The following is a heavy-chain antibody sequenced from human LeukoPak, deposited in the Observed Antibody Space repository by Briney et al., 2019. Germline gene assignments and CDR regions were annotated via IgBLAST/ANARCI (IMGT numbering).Heavy chain of an antibody. Sequence: PSETLSLTCAVYGGSFSGYYWGWIRQPPGKGLEWIGSIYYSGSTYYNPSLKSRVTISVDKSKNQFSLKLSSVTAADTAVYYCAREGVYDFWSGGIDYWGQGTLVTVSS. J-gene: IGHJ4*02. CDR2: IYYSGST. CDR1: GGSFSGYY. V-gene: IGHV4-34*01. CDR3: AREGVYDFWSGGIDY. D-gene: IGHD3-3*01.